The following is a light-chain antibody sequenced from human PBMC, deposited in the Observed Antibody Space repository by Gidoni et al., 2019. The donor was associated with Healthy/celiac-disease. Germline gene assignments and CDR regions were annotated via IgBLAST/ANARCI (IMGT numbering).Light chain of an antibody. CDR3: QQYNNWYT. J-gene: IGKJ2*01. CDR2: GAS. V-gene: IGKV3-15*01. Sequence: EIVMTQSPATLSVSPGERATLSCRASQSVSSNLAWYQQKPGQAPRLLIYGASTRATGIPAMFSGSGSGTEFTLTISSLQSEDFAVYYCQQYNNWYTFGQGTKLEIK. CDR1: QSVSSN.